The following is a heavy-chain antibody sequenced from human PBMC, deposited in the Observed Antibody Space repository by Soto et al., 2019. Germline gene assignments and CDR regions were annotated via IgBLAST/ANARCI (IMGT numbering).Heavy chain of an antibody. D-gene: IGHD6-19*01. CDR3: ARVDPAGYSSGWDKDGMDV. CDR1: GYTFTSYD. CDR2: MNPNSGNT. Sequence: ASVKVSCKASGYTFTSYDIHWVRQATGQGLEWMGWMNPNSGNTGYAQMFQGRVTMTRSTSISTAYMELSSLRSEDTDVYYCARVDPAGYSSGWDKDGMDVWGQGNTVTVSS. V-gene: IGHV1-8*01. J-gene: IGHJ6*02.